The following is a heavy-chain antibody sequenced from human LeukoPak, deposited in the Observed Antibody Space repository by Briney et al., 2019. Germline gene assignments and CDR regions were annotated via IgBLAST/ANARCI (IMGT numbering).Heavy chain of an antibody. D-gene: IGHD1-26*01. CDR1: GGSISSSSYY. J-gene: IGHJ4*02. Sequence: SETLSLTCTVSGGSISSSSYYWGWIRQPPGKGLEWIGSIYYSGSTYYNPSLKSRVTISVDTSKNQFSLKLSSVTAADTAVYYCARTSGSRDYFDYWGQGTLVTVSS. CDR3: ARTSGSRDYFDY. V-gene: IGHV4-39*01. CDR2: IYYSGST.